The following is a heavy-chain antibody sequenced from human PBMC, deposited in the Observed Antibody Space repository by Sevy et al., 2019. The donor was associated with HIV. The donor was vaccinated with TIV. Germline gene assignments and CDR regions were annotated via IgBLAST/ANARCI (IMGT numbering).Heavy chain of an antibody. V-gene: IGHV3-21*01. CDR3: ARVIVATAGGDY. D-gene: IGHD5-12*01. CDR1: GFTFSSYS. J-gene: IGHJ4*02. CDR2: ISSSSSYI. Sequence: GGSLRLSCAASGFTFSSYSMNWVRQAPGKGLGWVSSISSSSSYIYYADSVKGRFTISRDNAKNSLYLQMNSLRAEDTAVYYCARVIVATAGGDYWGQGTLVTVSS.